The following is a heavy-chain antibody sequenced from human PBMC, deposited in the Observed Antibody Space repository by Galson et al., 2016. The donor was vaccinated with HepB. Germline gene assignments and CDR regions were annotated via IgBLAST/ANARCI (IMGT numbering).Heavy chain of an antibody. D-gene: IGHD6-13*01. Sequence: SLRLSCAASGFPFRDYAMTWVRQAPGKGLEWVSSISGSGGSAYFADSVKGRFTISRDNSRNTLYLQLNSLRADDTAVYYCASVAACRSTWNLGNNMCVGYYYFWGQGTGVTVSS. V-gene: IGHV3-23*01. CDR2: ISGSGGSA. CDR3: ASVAACRSTWNLGNNMCVGYYYF. J-gene: IGHJ4*02. CDR1: GFPFRDYA.